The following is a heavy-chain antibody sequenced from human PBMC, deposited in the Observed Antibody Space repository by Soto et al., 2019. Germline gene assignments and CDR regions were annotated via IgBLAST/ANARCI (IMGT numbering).Heavy chain of an antibody. CDR3: ASSPCSNTQPCPRLSDCSFADTTCSWRCL. V-gene: IGHV6-1*01. CDR1: GDSVSSNSAA. J-gene: IGHJ2*01. D-gene: IGHD4-4*01. CDR2: TYYTSKWYN. Sequence: PSQTLSLTCAISGDSVSSNSAAWNWIRQSPSRGLEWLGRTYYTSKWYNDYAVSVKSRITINPDTSKNQFSLQLNSVTPEDTAVYYCASSPCSNTQPCPRLSDCSFADTTCSWRCLW.